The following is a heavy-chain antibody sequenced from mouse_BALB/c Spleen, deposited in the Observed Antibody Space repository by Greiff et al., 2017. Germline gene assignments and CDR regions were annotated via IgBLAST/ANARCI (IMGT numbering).Heavy chain of an antibody. CDR3: AGFTTATDYAMDY. CDR2: ISSGGST. CDR1: GFTFSSYA. V-gene: IGHV5-6-5*01. J-gene: IGHJ4*01. D-gene: IGHD1-2*01. Sequence: EVKLMESGGGLVKPGGSLKLSCAASGFTFSSYAMSWVRQTPEKRLEWVASISSGGSTYYPDSVKGRFTISRDNARNILYLQMSSLRSEDTAMYYCAGFTTATDYAMDYWGQGTSVTVSS.